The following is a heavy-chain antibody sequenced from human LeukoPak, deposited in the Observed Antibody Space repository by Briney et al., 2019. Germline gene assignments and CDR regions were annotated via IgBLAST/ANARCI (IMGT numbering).Heavy chain of an antibody. V-gene: IGHV4-34*01. D-gene: IGHD2-21*01. CDR3: ARGTWYIVVANWFDP. CDR1: GGSISSYY. Sequence: PSETLSLTCTVSGGSISSYYWSWIRQPPGKGLEWIGEINHSGSTNYNPSLKSRVTISVDTSKNQFSLKLSSVTAADTAVYYCARGTWYIVVANWFDPWGQGTLVTVSS. J-gene: IGHJ5*02. CDR2: INHSGST.